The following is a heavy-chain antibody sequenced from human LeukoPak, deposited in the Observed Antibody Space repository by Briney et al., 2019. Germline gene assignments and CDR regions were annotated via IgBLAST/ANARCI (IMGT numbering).Heavy chain of an antibody. Sequence: ASVKVSCKASGYTFTSYDINWVRQATGQGLEWMGWINPNSGGTNYAQKFQGRVTMTRDTSISTAYMELSRLRSDDTAVYYCARRWYSSSSYYYYYMDVWGKGTTVTVSS. CDR2: INPNSGGT. V-gene: IGHV1-2*02. D-gene: IGHD6-6*01. CDR3: ARRWYSSSSYYYYYMDV. CDR1: GYTFTSYD. J-gene: IGHJ6*03.